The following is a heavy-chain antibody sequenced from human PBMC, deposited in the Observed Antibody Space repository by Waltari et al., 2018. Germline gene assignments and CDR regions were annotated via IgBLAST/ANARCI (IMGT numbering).Heavy chain of an antibody. Sequence: QLQLQESGPGLVKPSETLSLTCTVSGRSISSSSYYWGWIRQPPGKGLEWIGSIYYSGSTYYNPSLKSRVTISVDTSKNQFSLKLSSVTAADTAVYYCARPDRDSSGRLYFQHWGQGTLVTVSS. CDR3: ARPDRDSSGRLYFQH. CDR2: IYYSGST. D-gene: IGHD6-19*01. V-gene: IGHV4-39*01. J-gene: IGHJ1*01. CDR1: GRSISSSSYY.